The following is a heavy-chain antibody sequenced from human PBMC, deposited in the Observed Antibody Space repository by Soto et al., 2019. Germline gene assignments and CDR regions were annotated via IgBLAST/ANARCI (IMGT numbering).Heavy chain of an antibody. J-gene: IGHJ4*02. V-gene: IGHV4-34*01. CDR3: ARDKITGLFDY. CDR2: INHSGST. Sequence: PSETLSLTCSVSGASMTTFHWSWIRRSPGRGLEWIGEINHSGSTNYNPSLKSRVTISVDTSKNQFSLKLTSVTAADTAVYYCARDKITGLFDYWGQGTLVTVSS. D-gene: IGHD2-8*02. CDR1: GASMTTFH.